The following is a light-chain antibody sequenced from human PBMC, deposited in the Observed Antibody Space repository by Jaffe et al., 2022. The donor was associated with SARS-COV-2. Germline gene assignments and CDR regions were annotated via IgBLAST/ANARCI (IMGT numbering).Light chain of an antibody. V-gene: IGKV1-27*01. CDR1: QDITTY. CDR2: TAS. J-gene: IGKJ4*01. CDR3: QKYNTAPLT. Sequence: DIQMIQSPSSLSASVGDRVTITCRASQDITTYLAWYQQKPGRAPRLLLYTASTLQSGVPSRFSGSGSGTHFTLTISSLQPEDVATYYCQKYNTAPLTFGGGTKVEI.